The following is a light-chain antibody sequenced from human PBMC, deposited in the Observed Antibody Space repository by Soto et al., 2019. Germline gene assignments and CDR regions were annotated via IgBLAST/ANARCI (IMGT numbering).Light chain of an antibody. CDR3: QQYNIWPPLT. CDR1: QSVSSN. J-gene: IGKJ4*01. CDR2: GAS. Sequence: EIVMTQSPATLSVSPGERATLSCRASQSVSSNLAWYQQKPGQAPRLLIYGASTRATGIPARFSGSGSGTEFTLTIRRLQSEDFAVFYVQQYNIWPPLTFGGGPKAEIK. V-gene: IGKV3-15*01.